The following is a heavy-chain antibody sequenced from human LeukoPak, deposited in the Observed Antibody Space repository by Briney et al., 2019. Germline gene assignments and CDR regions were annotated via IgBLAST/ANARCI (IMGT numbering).Heavy chain of an antibody. CDR1: GGSFSGYY. CDR2: INHSGST. Sequence: SETLSLTCAVYGGSFSGYYWSWIRQPPGKGLEWIGEINHSGSTNYNPSLKSRVTISVDTSKNQFSLKLSSVTAADTAVYYCARHGSLYSSSWYFVKHEVLLWYFDLWGRGTLVTVSS. CDR3: ARHGSLYSSSWYFVKHEVLLWYFDL. J-gene: IGHJ2*01. V-gene: IGHV4-34*01. D-gene: IGHD6-13*01.